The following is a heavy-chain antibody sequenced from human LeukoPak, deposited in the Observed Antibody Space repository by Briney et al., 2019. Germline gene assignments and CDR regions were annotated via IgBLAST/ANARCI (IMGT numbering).Heavy chain of an antibody. V-gene: IGHV1-58*02. CDR1: GYTFTSYD. CDR2: IVVGSGNT. Sequence: ASVKVSCKASGYTFTSYDINWVRQATGQGLEWIGWIVVGSGNTNYAQKFQERVTITRDMSTSTAYMELSSLRSEDTAVYYCAADYGSGGNWFDPWGQGTLVTVSS. CDR3: AADYGSGGNWFDP. J-gene: IGHJ5*02. D-gene: IGHD3-10*01.